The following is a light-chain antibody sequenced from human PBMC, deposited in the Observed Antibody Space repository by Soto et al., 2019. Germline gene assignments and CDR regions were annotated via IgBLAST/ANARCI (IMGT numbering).Light chain of an antibody. J-gene: IGLJ3*02. CDR1: SGSIASNY. CDR3: QSYDRSSNWV. V-gene: IGLV6-57*03. Sequence: NFMLTQPHSVSESPGKTVTISCTRSSGSIASNYEQWYQQRPGSAPTTVIYEDNQRPSGVPDRFSGSIDSSSNSASLTISGMQTEDEADSYCQSYDRSSNWVLGGGTTLTVL. CDR2: EDN.